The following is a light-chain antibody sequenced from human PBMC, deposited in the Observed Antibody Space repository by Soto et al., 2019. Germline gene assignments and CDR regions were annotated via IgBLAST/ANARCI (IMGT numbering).Light chain of an antibody. J-gene: IGKJ1*01. CDR1: QSVSLS. CDR3: QERTGWPPWT. CDR2: DAS. V-gene: IGKV3-11*01. Sequence: EIVLTQSPATLSLSPGGRATLSCRASQSVSLSLAWYQQKPGQAPRLLIYDASKRASGFPARFSGSGSGTDFTLTIISLEPEDFAVYYCQERTGWPPWTFGQGTKVDIK.